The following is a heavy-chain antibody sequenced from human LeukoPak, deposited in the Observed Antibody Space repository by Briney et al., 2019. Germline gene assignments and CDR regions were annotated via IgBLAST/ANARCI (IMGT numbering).Heavy chain of an antibody. J-gene: IGHJ5*02. V-gene: IGHV4-61*02. D-gene: IGHD2-2*01. CDR1: GGSISSGSYY. Sequence: PSQTLSLTCTVSGGSISSGSYYWSWIRQPAGKGLEWFGRIYTSGSTNYNPSLKSRVTMSVDTSKNQFSLKLSSVTAADTAVYYCARDHRSSTSPNWFDPWGQGTLVTVSS. CDR2: IYTSGST. CDR3: ARDHRSSTSPNWFDP.